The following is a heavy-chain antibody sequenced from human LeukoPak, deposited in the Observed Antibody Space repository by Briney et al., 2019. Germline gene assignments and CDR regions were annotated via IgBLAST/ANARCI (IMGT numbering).Heavy chain of an antibody. V-gene: IGHV3-53*01. CDR2: IYSGGST. J-gene: IGHJ3*02. Sequence: GGSLRLSCAASGFTVSSNYMSWVRQAPGKGLEGVSVIYSGGSTYYADSVKGRFTISRDNSKNTLYLQMNSLRAEDTAVYYCARDFPQIAARAAFDIWGQGTMVTVSS. CDR1: GFTVSSNY. CDR3: ARDFPQIAARAAFDI. D-gene: IGHD6-6*01.